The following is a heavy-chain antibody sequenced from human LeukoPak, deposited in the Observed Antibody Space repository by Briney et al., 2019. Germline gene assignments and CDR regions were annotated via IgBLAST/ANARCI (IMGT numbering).Heavy chain of an antibody. CDR1: GGSIDTYY. CDR2: VFHTGST. CDR3: AKGTSSGWYYFDY. V-gene: IGHV4-4*09. D-gene: IGHD6-19*01. J-gene: IGHJ4*02. Sequence: PSETLSLTCTVSGGSIDTYYWNWIRQPPGKGLEWIGYVFHTGSTNYNPSLKSRVTISVDTSKNQFSLKLDSVTAADTAVYYCAKGTSSGWYYFDYWGQGTLVTVSS.